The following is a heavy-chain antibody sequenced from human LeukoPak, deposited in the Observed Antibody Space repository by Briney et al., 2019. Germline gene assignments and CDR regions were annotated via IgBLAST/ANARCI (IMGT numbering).Heavy chain of an antibody. V-gene: IGHV4-59*01. CDR1: GDSIRRYY. D-gene: IGHD3-3*01. Sequence: SETLSLTCSVSGDSIRRYYWSWIRQPPGKGREWSGYIYYSGSTNYDPSLKSRVTIYLDTSQNQFSPKLSSVTAADTAVYYCARSENYDFWSGYYIGHWGQGTLVTVSS. CDR3: ARSENYDFWSGYYIGH. CDR2: IYYSGST. J-gene: IGHJ4*02.